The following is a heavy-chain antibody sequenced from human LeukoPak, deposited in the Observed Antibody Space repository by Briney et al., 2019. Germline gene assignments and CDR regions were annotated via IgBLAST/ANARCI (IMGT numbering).Heavy chain of an antibody. CDR3: ARTYSYGYDNYFDY. D-gene: IGHD5-18*01. Sequence: PSETLSLTYAVYGGSFSGYYWSWIRQPPGKGLEWIGEINHSGSTNYNPSLKSRVTISVDTSKNQFSLKLSSVTAADTAVYYCARTYSYGYDNYFDYWGQGTLVTVSS. CDR1: GGSFSGYY. V-gene: IGHV4-34*01. J-gene: IGHJ4*02. CDR2: INHSGST.